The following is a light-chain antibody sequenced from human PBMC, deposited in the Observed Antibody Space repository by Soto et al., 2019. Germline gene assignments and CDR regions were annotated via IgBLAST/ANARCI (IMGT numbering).Light chain of an antibody. V-gene: IGLV2-14*01. Sequence: QSALTQPASVSGSPGQSITISCTGTSSDVGGYNYVSWYQQHPGKATKLMIYDVSNRPSGVSNRFSGSQSGNTASLTISGLQAEDEADYYCSSYTSSSTTYVVFGGGTKLTVL. CDR3: SSYTSSSTTYVV. CDR1: SSDVGGYNY. CDR2: DVS. J-gene: IGLJ2*01.